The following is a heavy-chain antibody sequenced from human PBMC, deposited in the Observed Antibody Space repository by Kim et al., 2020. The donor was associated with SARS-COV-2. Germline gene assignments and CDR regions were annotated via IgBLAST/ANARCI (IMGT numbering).Heavy chain of an antibody. CDR1: GYTFTSYA. CDR3: ARDDAPVRDRPASPAAFDY. J-gene: IGHJ4*02. CDR2: INTNTGNP. Sequence: ASVKVSCKASGYTFTSYAMNWVRQAPGQGLEWMGWINTNTGNPTYAQGFTGRFVFSLDTSVSTAYLQISSLKAEDTAVYYCARDDAPVRDRPASPAAFDYWGQGTLVTVSS. D-gene: IGHD2-2*01. V-gene: IGHV7-4-1*02.